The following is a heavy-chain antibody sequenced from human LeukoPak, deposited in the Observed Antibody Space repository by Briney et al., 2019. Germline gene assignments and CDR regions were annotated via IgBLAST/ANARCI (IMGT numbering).Heavy chain of an antibody. Sequence: ASVKVSCKVSGYTLTELSMHWVRQAPGKGLEWMGGFDPEDGETIYAQKFQGRVTMTEDTSTDTAYMELSSLRSEDTAVYYCATSSLRFRIWYRGAFDIWGQGTMVTVSS. V-gene: IGHV1-24*01. CDR1: GYTLTELS. J-gene: IGHJ3*02. D-gene: IGHD3-10*01. CDR2: FDPEDGET. CDR3: ATSSLRFRIWYRGAFDI.